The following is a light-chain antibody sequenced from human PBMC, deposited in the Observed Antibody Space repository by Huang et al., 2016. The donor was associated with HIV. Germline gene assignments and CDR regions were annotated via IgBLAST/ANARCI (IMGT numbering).Light chain of an antibody. CDR2: GSS. J-gene: IGKJ4*01. V-gene: IGKV3-15*01. Sequence: EIVMTQSPATLSVSPGERVTLSCRANRSVSTNVAWYQQRPGQAPRLLIYGSSTWAPGIPARFSGSGSGTDFSLTISSLQSEDFALYYCHQYNNWLLSFGGGTRVDI. CDR3: HQYNNWLLS. CDR1: RSVSTN.